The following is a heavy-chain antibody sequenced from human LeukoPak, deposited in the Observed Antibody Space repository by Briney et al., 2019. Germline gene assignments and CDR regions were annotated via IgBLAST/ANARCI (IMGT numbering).Heavy chain of an antibody. CDR3: ARDLNREDFDY. CDR1: GFSFSSYD. CDR2: IWFDGSAE. D-gene: IGHD1-14*01. J-gene: IGHJ4*02. V-gene: IGHV3-33*01. Sequence: PGKSLRLSCAASGFSFSSYDMHWVRQAPGKGLEWVAIIWFDGSAEYYGDSVKGRFTISRDNSKNILYLQMNSLRVEDTAVYCCARDLNREDFDYWGQGTLVAVSS.